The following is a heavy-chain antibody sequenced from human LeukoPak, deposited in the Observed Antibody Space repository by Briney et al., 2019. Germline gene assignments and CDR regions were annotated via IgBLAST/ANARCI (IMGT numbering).Heavy chain of an antibody. D-gene: IGHD3-16*01. CDR3: ATPQGMGARSAFYP. J-gene: IGHJ5*02. CDR1: GYSISSGYY. CDR2: IYHSGST. Sequence: SETLSLTCAVSGYSISSGYYWGWIRQPPGKGLEWIGSIYHSGSTYYNPSLKSRVTISVDTSKNQFSLKLSSVTAADTAVYYCATPQGMGARSAFYPWGQGTLVTVSS. V-gene: IGHV4-38-2*01.